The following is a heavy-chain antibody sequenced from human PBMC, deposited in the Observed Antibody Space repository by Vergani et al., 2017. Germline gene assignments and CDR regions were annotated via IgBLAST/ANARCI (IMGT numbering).Heavy chain of an antibody. CDR3: AKQYFVSGNYLFNY. CDR1: EFTFSNYA. CDR2: ISGSGVNA. V-gene: IGHV3-23*01. D-gene: IGHD3-10*01. J-gene: IGHJ4*02. Sequence: EVQLLESGGGLVQPGGSLRLTCAASEFTFSNYAMNWVRQAPGKGLEWVSGISGSGVNAYYTDSVKGRFTISRDNSKNMLFLQMNYLRTEDTAIYYCAKQYFVSGNYLFNYWSQGTLVTVTS.